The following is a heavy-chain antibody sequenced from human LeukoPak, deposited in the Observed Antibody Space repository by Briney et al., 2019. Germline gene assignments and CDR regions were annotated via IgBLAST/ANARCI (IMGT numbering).Heavy chain of an antibody. J-gene: IGHJ6*02. CDR3: ARWLTDATYYYYYYGMDV. V-gene: IGHV3-21*01. CDR2: ISTSSSYR. CDR1: GFTFSSYT. Sequence: GGSLRLSCAASGFTFSSYTITWVRQAPGKGLEWVSSISTSSSYRYNADSVKGRFTISRDNAKNSLYLQMNSLRAEDTAVYYCARWLTDATYYYYYYGMDVWGQGATVIVSS. D-gene: IGHD4/OR15-4a*01.